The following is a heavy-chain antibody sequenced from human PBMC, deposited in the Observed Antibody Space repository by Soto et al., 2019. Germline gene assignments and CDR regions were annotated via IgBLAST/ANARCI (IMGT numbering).Heavy chain of an antibody. CDR1: GGSISSYY. V-gene: IGHV4-59*01. J-gene: IGHJ4*02. CDR2: IYYSGST. Sequence: SETLSLTCTVSGGSISSYYWSWIRQPPGKGLEWIGYIYYSGSTNYNPSLKSRVTISVDTSKNQFSLKLSSVTAADTAVYYCARYYYDSSGYQALSDYWGQGTLVTVSS. D-gene: IGHD3-22*01. CDR3: ARYYYDSSGYQALSDY.